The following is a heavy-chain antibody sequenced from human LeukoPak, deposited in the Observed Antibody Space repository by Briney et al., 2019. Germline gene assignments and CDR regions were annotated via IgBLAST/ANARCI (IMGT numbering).Heavy chain of an antibody. CDR1: GFTVSSNH. V-gene: IGHV3-66*01. J-gene: IGHJ4*02. CDR3: VREYDSSGYYYFDY. CDR2: IYSGGST. D-gene: IGHD3-22*01. Sequence: GGSLRLSCAASGFTVSSNHMSWVRQAPGKGLEWVSVIYSGGSTYYADSVKGRFTISRDNSKNTLYLQMNSLRAEDTAVYYCVREYDSSGYYYFDYWGQGTLLTVSS.